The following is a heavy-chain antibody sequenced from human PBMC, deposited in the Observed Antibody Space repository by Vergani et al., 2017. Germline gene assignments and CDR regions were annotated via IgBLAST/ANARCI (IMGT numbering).Heavy chain of an antibody. Sequence: EVALVQSGPEMRKPGESVKISCKGSEYSFGNYWIGWVRQMPGKGLEWMGIIYPADSDTRYSPSLQGQVTISADKSISTAFLQWDSLKASDTALYYCARHTTYTDSWGQGTLVTVSS. J-gene: IGHJ4*02. D-gene: IGHD1-1*01. V-gene: IGHV5-51*01. CDR2: IYPADSDT. CDR1: EYSFGNYW. CDR3: ARHTTYTDS.